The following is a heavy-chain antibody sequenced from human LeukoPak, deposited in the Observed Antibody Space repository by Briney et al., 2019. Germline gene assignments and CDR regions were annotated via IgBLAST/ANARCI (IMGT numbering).Heavy chain of an antibody. D-gene: IGHD6-13*01. J-gene: IGHJ4*02. CDR3: ARVGLYSSSWLTAMYYFDY. CDR1: GGSFSGYY. V-gene: IGHV4-34*01. CDR2: INHRGST. Sequence: SETLSLTCAVYGGSFSGYYWSWIRQPPGKGLEWIGEINHRGSTNYNPSLKSRVTISVDTSKNQFSLKLSSVTAADTAVYYCARVGLYSSSWLTAMYYFDYWGQGTLVTVSS.